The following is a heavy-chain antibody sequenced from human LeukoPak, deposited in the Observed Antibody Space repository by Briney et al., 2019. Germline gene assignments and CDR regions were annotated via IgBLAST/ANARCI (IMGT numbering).Heavy chain of an antibody. CDR2: FYNSGIT. D-gene: IGHD6-25*01. CDR3: AREGGFYRPLDY. V-gene: IGHV4-61*03. CDR1: GGSVSSGGYY. J-gene: IGHJ4*02. Sequence: PSETLSLTCTVSGGSVSSGGYYWSWIRQPPGRGLEWIGYFYNSGITNYSPSLKSRVTMSVDLSENHVSLKLTSVTAADTAVYYCAREGGFYRPLDYSGQGTLVTVSS.